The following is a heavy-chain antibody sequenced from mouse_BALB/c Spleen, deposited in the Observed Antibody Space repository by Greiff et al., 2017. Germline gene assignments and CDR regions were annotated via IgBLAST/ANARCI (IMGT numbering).Heavy chain of an antibody. D-gene: IGHD2-2*01. V-gene: IGHV3-8*02. CDR3: AGYGYDASLAY. CDR2: ISYSGST. J-gene: IGHJ3*01. CDR1: GDSITSGY. Sequence: EVKVVESGPSLVKPSQTLSLTCSVTGDSITSGYWNWIRKFPGNKLEYMGYISYSGSTYYNPSLKSRISITRDTSKNQYYLQLNSVTTEDTATYYCAGYGYDASLAYWGQGTLVTVSA.